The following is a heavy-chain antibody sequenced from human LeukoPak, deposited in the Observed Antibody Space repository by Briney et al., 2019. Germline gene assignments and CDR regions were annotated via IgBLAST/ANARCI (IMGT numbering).Heavy chain of an antibody. D-gene: IGHD3-10*01. J-gene: IGHJ4*02. CDR1: GYTFTSYY. CDR3: AREDSGSGSYYNVADYFDY. CDR2: INPSGGST. V-gene: IGHV1-46*01. Sequence: ASVKVSCKASGYTFTSYYMHWVRQAPGQGLEWMGIINPSGGSTSYAQKFQGRVTMTRDTSTSTVYMELSSLRPEDTAVYYCAREDSGSGSYYNVADYFDYWGQGTLVTVSS.